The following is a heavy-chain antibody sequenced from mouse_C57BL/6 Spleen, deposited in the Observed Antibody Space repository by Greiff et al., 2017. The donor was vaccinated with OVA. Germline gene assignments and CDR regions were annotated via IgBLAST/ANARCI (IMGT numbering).Heavy chain of an antibody. CDR2: INPGSGGT. CDR1: GYAFTNYL. CDR3: ARSRGTGYFDY. D-gene: IGHD4-1*01. Sequence: VKLMESGAELVRPGTSVKVSCKASGYAFTNYLIEWVKQRPGQGLEWIGVINPGSGGTNYNEKFKGKATLTADKSSSTAYMQLSSLTSEDSAVYFCARSRGTGYFDYWGQGTTLTVSS. J-gene: IGHJ2*01. V-gene: IGHV1-54*01.